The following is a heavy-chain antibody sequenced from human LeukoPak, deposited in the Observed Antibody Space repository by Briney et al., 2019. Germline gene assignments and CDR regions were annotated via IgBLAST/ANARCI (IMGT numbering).Heavy chain of an antibody. Sequence: PGGSLRLSCAASGFTVSSNYMSWVRQAPGKGLEWVSIIYSGGNTYYADSVEGRFTISRDNSKNTLFLHMNSLRAEDTAVYYCARLVVTATHFDSWGQGTLVTDPS. D-gene: IGHD2-21*02. J-gene: IGHJ4*02. CDR3: ARLVVTATHFDS. CDR2: IYSGGNT. V-gene: IGHV3-66*04. CDR1: GFTVSSNY.